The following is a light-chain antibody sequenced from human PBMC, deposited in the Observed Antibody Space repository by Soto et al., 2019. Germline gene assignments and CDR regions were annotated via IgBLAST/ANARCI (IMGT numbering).Light chain of an antibody. Sequence: QSVLTQPASVSGSPGQSITISCTGTSSDVGNYKYVSWYQQHPGNAPKLMIYEVSNRPSGVSNRFSGPKSGNTASLTISGLQTEDETDYYCFSYTCSGTYVCGTGTKVTVL. CDR1: SSDVGNYKY. V-gene: IGLV2-14*01. J-gene: IGLJ1*01. CDR2: EVS. CDR3: FSYTCSGTYV.